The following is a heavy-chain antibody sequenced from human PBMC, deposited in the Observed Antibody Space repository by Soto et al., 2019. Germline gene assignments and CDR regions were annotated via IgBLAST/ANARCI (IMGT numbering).Heavy chain of an antibody. Sequence: EVQLVESGGGLVQPGRSLRLSCAASGFTFVDYAMHWVRQAPGKGLEWVSGISWNSGSIGYADSVKGRFTISRDNAKNSLYLQMNSLRAEDTALYYCAKSGSYYSWFDPWGQGTLVTVSS. CDR1: GFTFVDYA. CDR2: ISWNSGSI. V-gene: IGHV3-9*01. J-gene: IGHJ5*02. CDR3: AKSGSYYSWFDP. D-gene: IGHD3-10*01.